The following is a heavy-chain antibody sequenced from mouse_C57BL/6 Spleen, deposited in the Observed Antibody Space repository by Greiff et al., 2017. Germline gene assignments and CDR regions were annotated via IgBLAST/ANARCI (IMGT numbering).Heavy chain of an antibody. Sequence: VKLQESGPELVKPGASVKISCKASGYAFSSSWMNWVKQRPGKGLEWIGRIYPGDGDTNYNGKFKGKATLTADKSSSTAYMQLSSPTSEDSAVYFCARDYGSSERFAYWGQGTLVTVSA. CDR2: IYPGDGDT. V-gene: IGHV1-82*01. CDR3: ARDYGSSERFAY. J-gene: IGHJ3*01. CDR1: GYAFSSSW. D-gene: IGHD1-1*01.